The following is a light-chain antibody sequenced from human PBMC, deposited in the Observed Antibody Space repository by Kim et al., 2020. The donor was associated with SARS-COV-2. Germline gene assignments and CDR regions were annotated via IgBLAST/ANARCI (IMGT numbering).Light chain of an antibody. J-gene: IGLJ1*01. CDR3: NSYTSSGTYV. Sequence: QSITISCTGTSSDADDYHYVSWYQQHPGKAHKLMIYDVNNRPSGVSNRFSASKSGNTASLTISGLRAEDEADYYCNSYTSSGTYVFGTGTKVTVL. V-gene: IGLV2-14*03. CDR2: DVN. CDR1: SSDADDYHY.